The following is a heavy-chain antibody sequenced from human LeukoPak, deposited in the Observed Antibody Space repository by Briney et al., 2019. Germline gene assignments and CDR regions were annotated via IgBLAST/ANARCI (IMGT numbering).Heavy chain of an antibody. V-gene: IGHV4-39*01. D-gene: IGHD6-13*01. CDR3: ARAQSIAAAGIAY. CDR1: GGSISSSSYY. CDR2: IYYSGST. Sequence: PSETLSLTCTVSGGSISSSSYYWGWIRQPPGKGLEWIGSIYYSGSTYYNPSLKSRVTISVDTSKNQFSLKLSSVTAADTAVYYCARAQSIAAAGIAYWGQGTLVTVSS. J-gene: IGHJ4*02.